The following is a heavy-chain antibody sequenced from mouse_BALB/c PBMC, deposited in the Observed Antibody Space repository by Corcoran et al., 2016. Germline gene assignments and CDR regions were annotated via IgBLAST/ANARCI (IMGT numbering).Heavy chain of an antibody. CDR1: GYTFTDYY. CDR3: ARRGVAWYFDV. CDR2: VNPYNGGT. D-gene: IGHD1-1*02. Sequence: VQVQQSGPELVKPGASVKMSCKASGYTFTDYYMDWVKQSHGESFEWIGRVNPYNGGTSYKQKFKGKATLTVDKSSSTAYMDLNSLTSEDSAIYYCARRGVAWYFDVWGAGTTVTVSS. V-gene: IGHV1-19*01. J-gene: IGHJ1*01.